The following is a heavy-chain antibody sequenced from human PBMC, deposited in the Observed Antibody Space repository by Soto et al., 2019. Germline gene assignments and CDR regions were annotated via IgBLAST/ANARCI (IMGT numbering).Heavy chain of an antibody. J-gene: IGHJ4*02. CDR3: AKDRLRYFDWLLPFDY. D-gene: IGHD3-9*01. Sequence: QSGGSLRFSCAASGFTFSSYAMSWVRQAPGKGLEWVSAISGSGGSTYYADSVKGRFTISRDNSKNTLYLQMNSLRAEDTAVYYCAKDRLRYFDWLLPFDYWGQGTLVTVSS. V-gene: IGHV3-23*01. CDR1: GFTFSSYA. CDR2: ISGSGGST.